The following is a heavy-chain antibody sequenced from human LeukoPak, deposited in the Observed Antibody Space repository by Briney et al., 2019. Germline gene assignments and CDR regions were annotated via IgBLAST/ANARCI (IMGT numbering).Heavy chain of an antibody. D-gene: IGHD2-15*01. Sequence: LQTLSLTCAVSGGSSSSGGYSWSWIRQPPGKGLEWIGYIYHSGSTYYNPSLKSRVTVSVDRSRNQFSLKLSSVTAADTAVYYCAASCRSGGSCYSYYYFDYWGQGTLVTASS. CDR2: IYHSGST. CDR3: AASCRSGGSCYSYYYFDY. J-gene: IGHJ4*02. V-gene: IGHV4-30-2*01. CDR1: GGSSSSGGYS.